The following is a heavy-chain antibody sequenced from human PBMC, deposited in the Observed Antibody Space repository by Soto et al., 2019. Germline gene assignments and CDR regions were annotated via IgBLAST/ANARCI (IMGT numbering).Heavy chain of an antibody. CDR3: ARVNDYGDYADTDTLAFDY. D-gene: IGHD4-17*01. J-gene: IGHJ4*02. CDR2: ISAYNGNT. V-gene: IGHV1-18*01. CDR1: GYTFTSYG. Sequence: ASVKVSCKASGYTFTSYGISWVRQAPGQGLEWMGWISAYNGNTNYAQKLQGRVTMTTDTSTSTAYMELRSLRSDDTAVYYCARVNDYGDYADTDTLAFDYWGQGTLVTVSS.